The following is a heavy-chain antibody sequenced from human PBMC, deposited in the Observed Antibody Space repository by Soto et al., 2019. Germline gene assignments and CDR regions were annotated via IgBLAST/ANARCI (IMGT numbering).Heavy chain of an antibody. D-gene: IGHD7-27*01. V-gene: IGHV4-34*01. CDR1: GGSFSGYY. CDR2: INHSGST. J-gene: IGHJ6*03. CDR3: ARERDHWGYYYYYMDV. Sequence: SETLSLTCAVYGGSFSGYYWSWIRQPPGKGLEWIGEINHSGSTNYNPSLKSRVTISVDTSKNQFSLKLSSVTAADTAVYYCARERDHWGYYYYYMDVWGKGTTVTVSS.